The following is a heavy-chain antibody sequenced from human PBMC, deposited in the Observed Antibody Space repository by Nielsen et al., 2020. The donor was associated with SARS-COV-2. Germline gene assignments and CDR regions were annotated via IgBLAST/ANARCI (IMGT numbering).Heavy chain of an antibody. CDR3: VKGIQLWLRSGFDY. J-gene: IGHJ4*02. D-gene: IGHD5-18*01. CDR2: ISGGGST. CDR1: GFAVSNIY. Sequence: GGSLRLSCAASGFAVSNIYMTWVRQAPGKGLEWVSVISGGGSTYYADSVKGRFTISRDNSKNTLYLQMSSLRAEDTAVYYCVKGIQLWLRSGFDYWGQGTLVTVSS. V-gene: IGHV3-66*01.